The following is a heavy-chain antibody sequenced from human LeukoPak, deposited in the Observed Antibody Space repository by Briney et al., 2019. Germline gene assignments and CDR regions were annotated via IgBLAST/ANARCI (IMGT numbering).Heavy chain of an antibody. Sequence: SVKVSCKASGYTFTGYFMHWVRQAPGQGLEWLGWINPIFGTANYAQKFQGRVTITADESTSTAYMELSSLRSEDTAVYYCARTPDCSGGSCYSVGWFDPWGQGTLVTVSS. D-gene: IGHD2-15*01. CDR2: INPIFGTA. J-gene: IGHJ5*02. CDR3: ARTPDCSGGSCYSVGWFDP. CDR1: GYTFTGYF. V-gene: IGHV1-69*13.